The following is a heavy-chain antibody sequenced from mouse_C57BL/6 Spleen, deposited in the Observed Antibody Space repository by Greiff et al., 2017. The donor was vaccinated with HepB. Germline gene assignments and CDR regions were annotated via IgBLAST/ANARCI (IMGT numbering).Heavy chain of an antibody. CDR3: ARGDWDT. Sequence: VQLQQSGAELARPGASVKMSCKASGYTFTSYTMHWVNQRPGQGLEWIGYINPSSGYTKYNQKFKDKATLTADKSSSTAYMQLSSLTSEDSAVYYCARGDWDTWGQGTLVTVSA. V-gene: IGHV1-4*01. CDR2: INPSSGYT. CDR1: GYTFTSYT. D-gene: IGHD4-1*01. J-gene: IGHJ3*01.